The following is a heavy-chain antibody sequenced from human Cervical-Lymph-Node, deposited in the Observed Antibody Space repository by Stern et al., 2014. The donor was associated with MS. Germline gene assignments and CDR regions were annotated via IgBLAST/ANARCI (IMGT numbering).Heavy chain of an antibody. CDR3: GGNY. Sequence: EVQLVESGGGLVKPGGSLRLSCAASGFTFSNYSMSWVRQAPGKGLEWVSSITSTSTYTYYADSVRGRFTISRDNAKKSLYLQMNSLRAEETAVYYCGGNYWGQGTLVTVSS. J-gene: IGHJ4*02. V-gene: IGHV3-21*01. CDR1: GFTFSNYS. CDR2: ITSTSTYT.